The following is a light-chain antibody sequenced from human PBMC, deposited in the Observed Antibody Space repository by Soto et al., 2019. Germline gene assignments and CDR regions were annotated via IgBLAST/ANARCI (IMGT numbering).Light chain of an antibody. V-gene: IGKV1-33*01. CDR2: DAS. Sequence: DIPMTQSPSSLSASVGVRVTITCQASQDISNYLNWYQQKPGKAPKLLIYDASNLETGVPSRFSGSGSRTDLTFIISSLQPEDIATYSCQQYDNLPPLTFGGGTKVEIK. CDR1: QDISNY. J-gene: IGKJ4*01. CDR3: QQYDNLPPLT.